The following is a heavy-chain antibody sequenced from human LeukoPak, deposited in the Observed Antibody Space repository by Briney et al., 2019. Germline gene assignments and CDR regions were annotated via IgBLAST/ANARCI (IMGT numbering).Heavy chain of an antibody. Sequence: GGSLRLSCAASGFTFSNYAMSWVRQAPGKGLEWVSSISGGSESTAYAGSVKGRLTISRDNSKNMLYMQMNSLRVEDMAVYYCAKELWSGYHNPFDSWGQGTLVTVSS. V-gene: IGHV3-23*01. CDR1: GFTFSNYA. CDR3: AKELWSGYHNPFDS. D-gene: IGHD3-3*01. J-gene: IGHJ4*02. CDR2: ISGGSEST.